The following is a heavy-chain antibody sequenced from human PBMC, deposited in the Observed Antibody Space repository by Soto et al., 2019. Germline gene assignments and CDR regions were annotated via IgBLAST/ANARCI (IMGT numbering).Heavy chain of an antibody. Sequence: SETLSLTCTVSGGSVSSGSYYWSWIRQPPGKGLEWIGYIYYSGSTNYNPSLKSRVTISVDTSKNQFSLKLSSVTAADTAVYYCARVAFPTYYGMDVWGQGTTVTVSS. CDR1: GGSVSSGSYY. V-gene: IGHV4-61*01. CDR2: IYYSGST. CDR3: ARVAFPTYYGMDV. J-gene: IGHJ6*02. D-gene: IGHD2-21*01.